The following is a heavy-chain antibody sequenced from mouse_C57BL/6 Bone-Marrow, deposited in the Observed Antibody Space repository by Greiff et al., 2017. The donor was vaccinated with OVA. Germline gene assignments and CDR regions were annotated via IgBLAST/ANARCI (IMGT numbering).Heavy chain of an antibody. V-gene: IGHV1-26*01. Sequence: VQLQQSGPELVKPGASVKISCKASGYTFTDYYMNWVKQSHGKSLEWIGDINPNNGGTSYNQKFKGKATWTVDKSSSTAYMELRSLTSEDSAVYYCARNPYYYGSPWFAYWGQGTLVTVSA. J-gene: IGHJ3*01. CDR1: GYTFTDYY. D-gene: IGHD1-1*01. CDR2: INPNNGGT. CDR3: ARNPYYYGSPWFAY.